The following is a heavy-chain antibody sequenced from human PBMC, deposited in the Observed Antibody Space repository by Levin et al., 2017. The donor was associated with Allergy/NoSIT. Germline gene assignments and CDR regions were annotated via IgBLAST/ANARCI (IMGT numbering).Heavy chain of an antibody. D-gene: IGHD6-19*01. V-gene: IGHV3-30*18. CDR3: AKEGALADFDY. CDR2: ISYDGSNK. Sequence: GGSLRLSCAGSGFTFSNYGMHWVRQAPGKGLEWVAVISYDGSNKYYADSVKGRFTISRDNSKNTLYLQMNSLRAEDTAVYYCAKEGALADFDYWGRGALVTVSS. CDR1: GFTFSNYG. J-gene: IGHJ4*02.